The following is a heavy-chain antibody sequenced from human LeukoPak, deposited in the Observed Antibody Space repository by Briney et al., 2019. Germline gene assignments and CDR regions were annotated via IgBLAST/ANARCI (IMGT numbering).Heavy chain of an antibody. D-gene: IGHD2-15*01. Sequence: GGSLRLSCAASGFTFSSYDMHWVRQATGKGLEWVSAIGTAGDTYYPGSVKGRFTISRENAKNSLYLQMNSLRAGDTAVYYCARALGVVGGMAFDIWGQGTMVTVSS. CDR2: IGTAGDT. J-gene: IGHJ3*02. CDR1: GFTFSSYD. V-gene: IGHV3-13*01. CDR3: ARALGVVGGMAFDI.